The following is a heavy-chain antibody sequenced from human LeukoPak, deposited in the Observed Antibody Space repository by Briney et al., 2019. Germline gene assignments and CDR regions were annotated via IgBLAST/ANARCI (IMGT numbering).Heavy chain of an antibody. Sequence: GGSLRLSCAASGFTFSGYSMNWVRQAPGKGLEWVSSISSSSSYIYYADSVKGRFTISRDNAKNSLYLQMNSLRAEDTAVYYCARDRSGSGSYYIPAFDIWGQGTMVTVSS. V-gene: IGHV3-21*01. J-gene: IGHJ3*02. CDR3: ARDRSGSGSYYIPAFDI. CDR2: ISSSSSYI. D-gene: IGHD3-10*01. CDR1: GFTFSGYS.